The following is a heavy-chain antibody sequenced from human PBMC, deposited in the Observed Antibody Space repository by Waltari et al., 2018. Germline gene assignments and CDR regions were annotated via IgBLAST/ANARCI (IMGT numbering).Heavy chain of an antibody. V-gene: IGHV4-31*03. Sequence: QVQLQESGPGLVTPSQTLSLTCTVSGGSISSGGYYWSWIRQHPGKGLEWIGYIYYSGSTYYNPSLKSRVTISVDTSKNQFSLKLSSVTAADTAVYYCARGSDFWSGYYTNYMDVWGKGTTVTVSS. J-gene: IGHJ6*03. CDR1: GGSISSGGYY. CDR3: ARGSDFWSGYYTNYMDV. D-gene: IGHD3-3*01. CDR2: IYYSGST.